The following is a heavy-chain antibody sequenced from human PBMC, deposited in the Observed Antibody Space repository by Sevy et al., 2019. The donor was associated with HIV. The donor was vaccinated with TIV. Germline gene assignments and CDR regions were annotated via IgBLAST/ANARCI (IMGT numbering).Heavy chain of an antibody. CDR3: ALERLSSDVAEYFQN. CDR1: GFTFSYYS. CDR2: ISLDGSNK. J-gene: IGHJ1*01. D-gene: IGHD1-1*01. Sequence: GGSLRLSCAASGFTFSYYSMHWVRQAPGKGLEWVATISLDGSNKHYADSVKGRFTISRDNSMCSLFLQMNSLRTQDTAVYYCALERLSSDVAEYFQNWGQGTLVTVSS. V-gene: IGHV3-30*04.